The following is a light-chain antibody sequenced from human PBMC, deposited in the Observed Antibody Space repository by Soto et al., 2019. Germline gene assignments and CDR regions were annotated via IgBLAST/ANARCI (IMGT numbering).Light chain of an antibody. CDR3: QQYGSSPQT. J-gene: IGKJ1*01. V-gene: IGKV3-20*01. CDR2: GAS. CDR1: QSVSSD. Sequence: EIVLTQSPVTLSLSPGERATLSCRASQSVSSDLVWYQQKPGQAPRLLIYGASDRATGIPDRFTGSGSGTDFTLTISRLEPEDFAVYYCQQYGSSPQTFGQGTKVDIK.